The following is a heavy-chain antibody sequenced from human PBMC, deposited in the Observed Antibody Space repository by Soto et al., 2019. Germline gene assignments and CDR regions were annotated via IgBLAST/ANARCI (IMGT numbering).Heavy chain of an antibody. Sequence: SGPTLVNPTQTLTLTCTFSGFSLTTGGMCVAWIRQSPGKALEWLALIDWDDDKNYSTSLKTRLTISKDTSKNQVVLTMTNMDPVDTATYYCAHLVITIFGVVSGPFDYWGQGILVTVSS. CDR3: AHLVITIFGVVSGPFDY. CDR1: GFSLTTGGMC. J-gene: IGHJ4*02. CDR2: IDWDDDK. V-gene: IGHV2-70*12. D-gene: IGHD3-3*01.